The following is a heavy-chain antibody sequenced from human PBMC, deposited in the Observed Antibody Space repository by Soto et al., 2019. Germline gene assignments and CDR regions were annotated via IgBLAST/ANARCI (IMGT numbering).Heavy chain of an antibody. Sequence: QVQLVESGGGVVQPGRSLRLSCAASGFTFSSYGMHWVRQAPGKGLEWVAVIWYDGSNKYYADSVKGRFTISRDNSKNTLYLQMNSLRAEDTAVYYCARDVSIADNTDYYYGMDVWGQGTTVTVSS. CDR2: IWYDGSNK. CDR3: ARDVSIADNTDYYYGMDV. V-gene: IGHV3-33*01. D-gene: IGHD6-6*01. CDR1: GFTFSSYG. J-gene: IGHJ6*02.